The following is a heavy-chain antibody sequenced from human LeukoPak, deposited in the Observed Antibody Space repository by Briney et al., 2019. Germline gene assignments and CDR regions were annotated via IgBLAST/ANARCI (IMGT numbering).Heavy chain of an antibody. J-gene: IGHJ4*02. Sequence: NSSETLSLTCTVSGGSISSGSCYWSWIRQPAGKGLEWIGRIYTSGSTNYNPSLKSRVTISVDTSKNQFSLILSSETAADTAVYYCARDPAGSCSSTSCFSYYFDHWGQGTLVTVSS. CDR2: IYTSGST. V-gene: IGHV4-61*02. D-gene: IGHD2-2*01. CDR3: ARDPAGSCSSTSCFSYYFDH. CDR1: GGSISSGSCY.